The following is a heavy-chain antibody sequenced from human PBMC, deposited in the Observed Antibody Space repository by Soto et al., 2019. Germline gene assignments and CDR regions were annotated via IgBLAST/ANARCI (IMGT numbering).Heavy chain of an antibody. CDR3: ARDHVAAAGTNYYGMDV. CDR1: GGTFSSYA. D-gene: IGHD6-13*01. J-gene: IGHJ6*02. Sequence: QVQLVQSGAEVKKPGSSVKVSCKASGGTFSSYAISWVRQAPGQGLEWMGGIIPIFGTGNYAQKFQGRVTITADESTSTAYMELSSLRSEDTAVYYCARDHVAAAGTNYYGMDVWGQGTTVTVSS. CDR2: IIPIFGTG. V-gene: IGHV1-69*01.